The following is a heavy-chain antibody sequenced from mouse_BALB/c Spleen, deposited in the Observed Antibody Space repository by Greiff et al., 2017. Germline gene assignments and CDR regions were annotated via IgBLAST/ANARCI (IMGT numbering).Heavy chain of an antibody. J-gene: IGHJ4*01. D-gene: IGHD1-1*01. Sequence: DVKLVESGPSLVKPSQTLSLTCSVTGDSITSGYWNWIRKFPGNKLEYMGYISYSGSTYYNPSLKSRISITRDTSKNQYYLQLNSVTTEDTATYYCARWATTVVAPYAMDYWGQGTSVTVSS. CDR2: ISYSGST. CDR1: GDSITSGY. V-gene: IGHV3-8*02. CDR3: ARWATTVVAPYAMDY.